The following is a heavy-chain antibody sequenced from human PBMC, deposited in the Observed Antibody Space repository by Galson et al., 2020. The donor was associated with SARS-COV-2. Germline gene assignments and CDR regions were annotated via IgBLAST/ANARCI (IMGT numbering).Heavy chain of an antibody. CDR1: GLTVRSNY. CDR2: IYSGGGST. Sequence: GGYLRLSCAASGLTVRSNYMNWVRQAPGKGLQWVSDIYSGGGSTYYADSVKGRFTISRDNSKNTLYLQMNSLRAEDTAVYYCARDPADGVQANFDYWGQGTLVTVSS. CDR3: ARDPADGVQANFDY. V-gene: IGHV3-66*01. D-gene: IGHD3-10*01. J-gene: IGHJ4*02.